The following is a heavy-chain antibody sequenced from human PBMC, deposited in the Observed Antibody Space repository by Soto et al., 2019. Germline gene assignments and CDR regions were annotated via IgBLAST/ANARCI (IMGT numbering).Heavy chain of an antibody. J-gene: IGHJ5*02. V-gene: IGHV1-2*02. CDR3: ARGDFDSSANYYAGWFDP. CDR1: GYTFTGYY. Sequence: ASVKVSCKASGYTFTGYYMHWLRQAPGQGLEWMGWINPNSGGTKYAQKFQGRVTMTNDTSISTAYMELSRLGSDDTVVYYCARGDFDSSANYYAGWFDPWGQGTLVTVSS. D-gene: IGHD3-22*01. CDR2: INPNSGGT.